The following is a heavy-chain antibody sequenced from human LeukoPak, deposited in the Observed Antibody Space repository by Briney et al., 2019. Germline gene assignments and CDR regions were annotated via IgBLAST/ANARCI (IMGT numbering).Heavy chain of an antibody. Sequence: GGSLRLSCAASGFTFSDYSMHWVRQAPGMGLEWVATISSDGRNKNYADSVKGRFTISRDNSKNTLYLQMNSLRTEDTAVYYCAKVWLHTDYWGQGTLVTVSS. CDR2: ISSDGRNK. CDR3: AKVWLHTDY. D-gene: IGHD5-12*01. J-gene: IGHJ4*02. CDR1: GFTFSDYS. V-gene: IGHV3-30*18.